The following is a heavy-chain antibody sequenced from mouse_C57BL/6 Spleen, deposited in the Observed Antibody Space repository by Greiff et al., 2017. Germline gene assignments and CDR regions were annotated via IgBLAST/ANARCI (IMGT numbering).Heavy chain of an antibody. Sequence: EVKLLESGPGLVKPSQSLSLTCSVTGYSITSGYYWNWIRQFPGNKLEWMGYISYDGSNNYNPSLKNRISITRDTSKNQFFLKLNSVTTEDTATYYCASYYDYDAVYAMDYWGQGTSVTVSS. D-gene: IGHD2-4*01. CDR3: ASYYDYDAVYAMDY. CDR2: ISYDGSN. V-gene: IGHV3-6*01. J-gene: IGHJ4*01. CDR1: GYSITSGYY.